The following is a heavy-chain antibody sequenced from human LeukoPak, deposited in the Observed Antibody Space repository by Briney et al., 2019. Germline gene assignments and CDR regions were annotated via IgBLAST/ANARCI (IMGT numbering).Heavy chain of an antibody. Sequence: PSETLSLTCAVSGGSISSSNWWSWVRQPPGKGLEWIGKIYYSGSTNYNPSLKSRVTISVDKSKNQFSLKLSSVTAADTAVYYCAGDVLRYFDWSPDYWGQGTLVTVSS. V-gene: IGHV4-4*02. CDR1: GGSISSSNW. J-gene: IGHJ4*02. D-gene: IGHD3-9*01. CDR2: IYYSGST. CDR3: AGDVLRYFDWSPDY.